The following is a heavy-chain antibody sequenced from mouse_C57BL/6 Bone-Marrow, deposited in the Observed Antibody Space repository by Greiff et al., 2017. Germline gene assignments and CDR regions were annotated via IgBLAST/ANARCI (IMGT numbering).Heavy chain of an antibody. CDR3: ASGRLRREGFAY. J-gene: IGHJ3*01. CDR2: IDPANGNT. V-gene: IGHV14-3*01. CDR1: GFNIKNTY. D-gene: IGHD2-4*01. Sequence: VQLKESVAELVRPGASVKLSCTASGFNIKNTYMHWVKQRPEQGLEWIGRIDPANGNTKYAPKFQGKATITADTSSNTAYLQLSSLTPEDTAIYYCASGRLRREGFAYWGQGTLVTVSA.